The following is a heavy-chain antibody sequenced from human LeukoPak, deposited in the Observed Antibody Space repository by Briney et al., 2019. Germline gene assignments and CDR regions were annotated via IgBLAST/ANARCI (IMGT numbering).Heavy chain of an antibody. J-gene: IGHJ6*02. V-gene: IGHV3-7*01. Sequence: GGSLRLSCAASGFTFSSYWMSWVRQAPGKGLEWVANIKQDGSEKYYVDSVKGRFTISRDNAKNSLYLQMNSLRAGDTAVYYCARDPSQYGDYSYYYGMDVWGQGTTVTVSS. D-gene: IGHD4-17*01. CDR1: GFTFSSYW. CDR3: ARDPSQYGDYSYYYGMDV. CDR2: IKQDGSEK.